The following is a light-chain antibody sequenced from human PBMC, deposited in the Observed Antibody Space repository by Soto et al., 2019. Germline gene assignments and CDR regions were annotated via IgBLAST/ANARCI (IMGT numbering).Light chain of an antibody. CDR1: SSDVGSYNL. CDR3: CSYAGSSTHVV. J-gene: IGLJ2*01. Sequence: QSALTQPASVSGSPGQSVTISCTGTSSDVGSYNLVSWYQQHPGKAPKLMIYEGSKRPSGVSNRFSGSKSGNTASLTISGRQDEDEADYYCCSYAGSSTHVVFGGGTKLTVL. CDR2: EGS. V-gene: IGLV2-23*01.